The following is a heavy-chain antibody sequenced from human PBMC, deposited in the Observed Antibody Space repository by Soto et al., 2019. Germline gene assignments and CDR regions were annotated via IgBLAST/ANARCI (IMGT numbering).Heavy chain of an antibody. D-gene: IGHD2-15*01. V-gene: IGHV4-59*01. CDR3: ARAAQYYYYGMDV. CDR2: IYYSGST. J-gene: IGHJ6*02. Sequence: PSETLSLTCSVSGGSISGSYWSWIRQSPGKGLEWIGYIYYSGSTNYNPSLKSRVTISVDTSKNQFSLKLSSVTAADTAVYYCARAAQYYYYGMDVWGQGTTVTVSS. CDR1: GGSISGSY.